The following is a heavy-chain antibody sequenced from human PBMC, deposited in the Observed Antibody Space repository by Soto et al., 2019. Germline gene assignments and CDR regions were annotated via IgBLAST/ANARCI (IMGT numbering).Heavy chain of an antibody. D-gene: IGHD1-26*01. CDR3: ASAVGGVDAFDI. CDR1: GGSISSYY. V-gene: IGHV4-59*01. CDR2: IYYSGST. Sequence: SETLSLTCTVSGGSISSYYWSWIRQPPGEGLEWIGYIYYSGSTNYNPSLKSRVTISVDTSKNQFSPKLSSVTAADTAVYYCASAVGGVDAFDIWGQGTMVTVSS. J-gene: IGHJ3*02.